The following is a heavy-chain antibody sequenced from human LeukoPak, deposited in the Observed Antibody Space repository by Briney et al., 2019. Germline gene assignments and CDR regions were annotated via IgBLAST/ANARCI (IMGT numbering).Heavy chain of an antibody. V-gene: IGHV1-2*06. CDR3: ARVMATIGSIFDY. D-gene: IGHD5-12*01. CDR1: GYTFTGYY. J-gene: IGHJ4*02. CDR2: INPNSGGT. Sequence: GASVKVSCKASGYTFTGYYMHWVRQAPGLGLEWMGRINPNSGGTNYAQKFQGRVTMTRDTSISTAYMELSRLRSDDTAVYYCARVMATIGSIFDYWGQGTLVTVSS.